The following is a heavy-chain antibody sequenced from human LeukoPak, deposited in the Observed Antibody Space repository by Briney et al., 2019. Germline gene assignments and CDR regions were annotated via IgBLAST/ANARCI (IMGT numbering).Heavy chain of an antibody. Sequence: GGSLRLSCAASGFTFTNAWMSWVRQAPGKGLEWVGRIKSKTDGGTTDYAAPVKGRFTISRDDSKNTLYLQMNSLETEDTAVYYCARGEDLDSGYDLGNYWGQGTLVTVSS. CDR3: ARGEDLDSGYDLGNY. J-gene: IGHJ4*02. CDR2: IKSKTDGGTT. V-gene: IGHV3-15*01. D-gene: IGHD5-12*01. CDR1: GFTFTNAW.